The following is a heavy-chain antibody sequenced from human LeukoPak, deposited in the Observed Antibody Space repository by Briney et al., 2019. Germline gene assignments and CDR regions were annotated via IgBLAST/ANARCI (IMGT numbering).Heavy chain of an antibody. D-gene: IGHD4-23*01. Sequence: SETLSLTCTVSGGSISSYYWSWIRQPPGKGLEWIGYIYYSGSTNYNPSLKSRVTISVDTSKNQFSLKLSSVTAADTAVYYCARRTTVVTLDAFDIWGQGTMVTVSS. CDR2: IYYSGST. CDR3: ARRTTVVTLDAFDI. CDR1: GGSISSYY. J-gene: IGHJ3*02. V-gene: IGHV4-59*01.